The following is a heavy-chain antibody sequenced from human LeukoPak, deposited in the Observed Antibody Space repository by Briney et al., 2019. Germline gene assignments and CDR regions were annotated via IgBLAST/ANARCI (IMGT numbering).Heavy chain of an antibody. CDR3: AKGAIVVVTAYYYYMDV. J-gene: IGHJ6*03. D-gene: IGHD2-21*02. V-gene: IGHV3-23*01. CDR1: GFPFSSYA. CDR2: IISSGGVT. Sequence: GGSLRLSCAASGFPFSSYAMSWVRQAPGKGLEWVSSIISSGGVTYYADSVRGRFTISRDNSKNTVYLQMDSLRAEDSAVYYCAKGAIVVVTAYYYYMDVWGKGTTVTVSS.